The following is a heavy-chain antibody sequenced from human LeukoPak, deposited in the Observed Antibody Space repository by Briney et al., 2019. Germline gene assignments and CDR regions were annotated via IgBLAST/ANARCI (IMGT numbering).Heavy chain of an antibody. D-gene: IGHD3-16*01. Sequence: GGSLRLSCTASGFTFSRYWMHWVRQAPGKGLVWASRINPDGSSTGYADSVKGRFTISRDNAKNTLYLQMNSLRAEDTGVYYCATSRSFDYWGQGTLVTVSS. J-gene: IGHJ4*02. V-gene: IGHV3-74*01. CDR1: GFTFSRYW. CDR2: INPDGSST. CDR3: ATSRSFDY.